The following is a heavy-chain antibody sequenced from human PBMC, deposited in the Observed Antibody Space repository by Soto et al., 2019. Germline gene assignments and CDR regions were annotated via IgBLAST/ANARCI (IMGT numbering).Heavy chain of an antibody. CDR3: ARFPLNCGADCFFDY. D-gene: IGHD2-21*02. V-gene: IGHV5-10-1*01. J-gene: IGHJ4*02. CDR1: GYSFTSYW. CDR2: IDPSDSYT. Sequence: GESLKISCKGSGYSFTSYWISWVRQMPGKGLEWMGRIDPSDSYTNYSPSFQGHVTISADKSISTAYLQWSSLKASDTATYYCARFPLNCGADCFFDYWGQGTVVTVSS.